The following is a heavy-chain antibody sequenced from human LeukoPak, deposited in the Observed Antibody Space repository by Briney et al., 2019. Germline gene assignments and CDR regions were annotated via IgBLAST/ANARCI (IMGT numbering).Heavy chain of an antibody. V-gene: IGHV4-59*01. D-gene: IGHD2/OR15-2a*01. CDR3: ARGNIWFDP. CDR2: IYYSGST. CDR1: GGSISSYY. Sequence: SGTLSLTCTVSGGSISSYYWSWIRQPPGKGLEWIGYIYYSGSTNYTPSLKSRVTISVDTSKNQFSLKLSSVTAADTAVYYCARGNIWFDPWGQGTLVTVSS. J-gene: IGHJ5*02.